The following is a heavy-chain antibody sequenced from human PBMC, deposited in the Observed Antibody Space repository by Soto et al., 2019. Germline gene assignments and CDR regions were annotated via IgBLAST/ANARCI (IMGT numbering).Heavy chain of an antibody. D-gene: IGHD3-3*01. J-gene: IGHJ4*02. Sequence: ASVKVSCKASGYTFTSYYMHWVRQAPGQGLEWMGIINPSGGSTSYAQKSQGRVTMTRDTSTSTVYMELSSLRSEDTAVYYCARGPYYDFWSGYLDFDYWGQGTLVTVSS. V-gene: IGHV1-46*03. CDR3: ARGPYYDFWSGYLDFDY. CDR2: INPSGGST. CDR1: GYTFTSYY.